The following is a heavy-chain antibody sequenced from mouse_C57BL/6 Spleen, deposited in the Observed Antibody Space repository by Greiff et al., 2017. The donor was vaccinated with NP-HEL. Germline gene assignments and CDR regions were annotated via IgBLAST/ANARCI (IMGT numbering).Heavy chain of an antibody. J-gene: IGHJ2*01. CDR2: ISDGGSYT. D-gene: IGHD2-2*01. CDR3: ARYGYFLDY. CDR1: GFTFSSYA. V-gene: IGHV5-4*01. Sequence: DVHLVESGGGLVKPGGSLKLSCAASGFTFSSYAMSWVRQTPEKRLEWVATISDGGSYTYYPDNVKGRFTISRDNAKNNLYLQMSHLKSEDTAMYYCARYGYFLDYWGQGTTLTVSS.